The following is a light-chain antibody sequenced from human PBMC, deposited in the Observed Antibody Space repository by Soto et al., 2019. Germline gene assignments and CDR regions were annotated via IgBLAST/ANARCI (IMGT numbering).Light chain of an antibody. CDR3: QQYGRSPFT. Sequence: EIVLTQSPGTLSLSPGERATLSCRASQSVSSNNLAWYQQRPGQAPRVVIYGASTRATGIPERFSGSGPGTDFTLTISSLEPEDFAVYYCQQYGRSPFTFGPGTKVDIK. CDR1: QSVSSNN. J-gene: IGKJ3*01. V-gene: IGKV3-20*01. CDR2: GAS.